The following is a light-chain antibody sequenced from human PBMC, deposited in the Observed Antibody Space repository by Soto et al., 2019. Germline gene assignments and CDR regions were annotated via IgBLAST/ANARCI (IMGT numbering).Light chain of an antibody. CDR2: AAS. Sequence: AIQMTQSPSSLSASVGDIVTITCRASQGIRNDLGWYQQKPGKAPKLLIYAASSLQSGVPSRFSGSGSGTDFTLTIDNLQPEDFATYFCQQAYTFPWTFGQGTKVDI. J-gene: IGKJ1*01. V-gene: IGKV1-6*01. CDR1: QGIRND. CDR3: QQAYTFPWT.